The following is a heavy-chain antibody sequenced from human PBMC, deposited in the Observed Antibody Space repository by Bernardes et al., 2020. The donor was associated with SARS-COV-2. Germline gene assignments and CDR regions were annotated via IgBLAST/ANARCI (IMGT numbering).Heavy chain of an antibody. CDR1: GGSISSSPYY. D-gene: IGHD6-19*01. V-gene: IGHV4-39*01. CDR2: IYYSGST. CDR3: ARQDGWAVSGTHWYFDL. Sequence: WETLSLTCTVSGGSISSSPYYWGWIRQPTGKGLEWIGTIYYSGSTYYNPSLKSRVTISVDTFKNQFSLKLRSVTAPDTAVYYCARQDGWAVSGTHWYFDLWGRGTLVTVST. J-gene: IGHJ2*01.